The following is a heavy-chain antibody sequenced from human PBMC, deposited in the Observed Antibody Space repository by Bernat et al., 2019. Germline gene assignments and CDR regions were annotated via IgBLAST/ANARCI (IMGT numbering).Heavy chain of an antibody. CDR3: ARGADHPDAFDI. J-gene: IGHJ3*02. CDR2: INSDGSST. V-gene: IGHV3-74*01. Sequence: EVQLVESGGGLVQPGGSLRLSCAASGFTFSSYWMHWVRQAPGKGLVWVSRINSDGSSTSYADSVKGRFTISRDNAKNTLYLQMISLRAEDTAVYYCARGADHPDAFDIWGQGTMVTVSS. CDR1: GFTFSSYW. D-gene: IGHD1-14*01.